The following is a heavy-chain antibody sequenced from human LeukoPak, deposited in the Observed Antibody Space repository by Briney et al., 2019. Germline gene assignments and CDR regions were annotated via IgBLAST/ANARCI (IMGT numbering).Heavy chain of an antibody. CDR2: IYHSGST. Sequence: SETLSLTCAVSCGSISSSNWWSWVRQPPGKGLEWIGEIYHSGSTNYNPSLKSRVTISVDKSKNQFSLKLSSVTAADTAVYYCATRYGSGSYYNGPIDYWGQGTLVTVSS. V-gene: IGHV4-4*02. CDR3: ATRYGSGSYYNGPIDY. D-gene: IGHD3-10*01. CDR1: CGSISSSNW. J-gene: IGHJ4*02.